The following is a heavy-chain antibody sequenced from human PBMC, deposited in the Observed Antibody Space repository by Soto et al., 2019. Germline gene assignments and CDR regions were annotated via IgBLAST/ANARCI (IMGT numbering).Heavy chain of an antibody. D-gene: IGHD2-2*01. J-gene: IGHJ5*02. CDR1: GYTFTSYG. CDR2: ISAYNGNT. CDR3: ARDIVLVPAAIYWFDP. V-gene: IGHV1-18*01. Sequence: ASVKVSCKASGYTFTSYGISWVRQAPGQGLEWMGWISAYNGNTNYAQKLQGRVTMTTDTSTSTAYMELRSLRSDDTAVYYCARDIVLVPAAIYWFDPWGQGTRVTVSS.